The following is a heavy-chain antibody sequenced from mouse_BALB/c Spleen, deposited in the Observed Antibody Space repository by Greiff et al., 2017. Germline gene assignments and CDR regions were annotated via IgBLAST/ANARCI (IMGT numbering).Heavy chain of an antibody. CDR1: GFAFSSYD. V-gene: IGHV5-12-1*01. CDR3: ARQGTGTFAY. J-gene: IGHJ3*01. CDR2: ISSGGGST. D-gene: IGHD4-1*01. Sequence: EVKLQESGGGLVKPGGSLKLSCAASGFAFSSYDMSWVRQTPEKRLEWVAYISSGGGSTYYPDTVKGRFTISRDNAKNTLYLQMSSLKSEDTAMYYCARQGTGTFAYWGQGTLVTVS.